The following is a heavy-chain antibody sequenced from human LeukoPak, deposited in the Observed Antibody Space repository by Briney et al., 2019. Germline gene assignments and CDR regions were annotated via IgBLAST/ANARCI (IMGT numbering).Heavy chain of an antibody. CDR1: GYSISSGYY. CDR3: ARVRITIFGVVIISYYYYMDV. Sequence: PSETLSLTCTVSGYSISSGYYWGWIRQPPGKGLEWIGSIYHSGSTYYNPSLKSRVTISVDTSKNQFALKLSSVTAADTAVYHCARVRITIFGVVIISYYYYMDVWGKGTTVTVSS. V-gene: IGHV4-38-2*02. CDR2: IYHSGST. J-gene: IGHJ6*03. D-gene: IGHD3-3*01.